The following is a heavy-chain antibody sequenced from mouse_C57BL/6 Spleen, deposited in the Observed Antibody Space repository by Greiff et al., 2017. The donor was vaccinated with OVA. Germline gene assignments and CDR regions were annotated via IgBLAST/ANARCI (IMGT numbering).Heavy chain of an antibody. CDR3: ARGDGNYAYAMDY. CDR1: DSEVFPIAY. D-gene: IGHD2-1*01. CDR2: ILPSIGRT. Sequence: VQLKESGSELRSPGSSVKLSCKDFDSEVFPIAYMSWVRQKPGHGFEWIGGILPSIGRTIYGEKFEDKATLDADTLSNTAYLELNSLTSEDSAIYYCARGDGNYAYAMDYWGQGTSVTVSS. V-gene: IGHV15-2*01. J-gene: IGHJ4*01.